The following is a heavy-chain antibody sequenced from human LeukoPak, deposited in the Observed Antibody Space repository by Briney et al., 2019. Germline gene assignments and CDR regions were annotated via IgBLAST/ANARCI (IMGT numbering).Heavy chain of an antibody. CDR3: ARMRGDSSGWTIDY. CDR2: INPNSGGT. V-gene: IGHV1-2*02. CDR1: GGTFLSHT. Sequence: GSSVKVSCKTSGGTFLSHTFSWVRQAPGQGLEWMGWINPNSGGTNYAQKFQGRVTMTRDTSISTAYMELSRLRSDDTAVYYCARMRGDSSGWTIDYWGQGTLVTVSS. J-gene: IGHJ4*02. D-gene: IGHD6-19*01.